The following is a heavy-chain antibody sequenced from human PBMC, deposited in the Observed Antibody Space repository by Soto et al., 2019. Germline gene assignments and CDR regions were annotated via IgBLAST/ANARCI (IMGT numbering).Heavy chain of an antibody. CDR1: GFTFTNAW. J-gene: IGHJ4*02. CDR3: TTEKGY. V-gene: IGHV3-15*07. CDR2: IRSKTDGGTP. Sequence: EVQLVESGGGLVKPGESLRLSCAASGFTFTNAWMNWVRQAPGKGLEWVGRIRSKTDGGTPDYAAPVKGRFTISSDDSKNTLYVQMNSMKTEDTAIYYATTEKGYWGQGTLVTVSS.